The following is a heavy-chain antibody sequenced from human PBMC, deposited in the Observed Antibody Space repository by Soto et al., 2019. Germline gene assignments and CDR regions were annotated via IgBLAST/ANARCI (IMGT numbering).Heavy chain of an antibody. CDR3: ARVHVMVVAGSTFDY. Sequence: PSETLSLTCTVSGGSISSGGYYWSWIRQHPGKGLEWIGYIYYSGSTYYNPSLKSRVTISVDTSKNQFSLKLTSVTAADTAVYYCARVHVMVVAGSTFDYWCHGTLVTVSS. J-gene: IGHJ4*01. CDR1: GGSISSGGYY. D-gene: IGHD6-19*01. CDR2: IYYSGST. V-gene: IGHV4-31*03.